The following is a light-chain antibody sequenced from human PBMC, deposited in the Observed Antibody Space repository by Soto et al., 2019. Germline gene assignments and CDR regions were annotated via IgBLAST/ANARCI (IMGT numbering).Light chain of an antibody. CDR3: QHYNNWPDT. V-gene: IGKV3-15*01. Sequence: EIVMTQSPATLSVSPGERATLSCRASQSVSSNLAWYQQKPGQAPRLLIYGASTRATGIPARFSGSGSGTEFTLTISSLQSEDFAVYYCQHYNNWPDTFGQGTRL. J-gene: IGKJ5*01. CDR2: GAS. CDR1: QSVSSN.